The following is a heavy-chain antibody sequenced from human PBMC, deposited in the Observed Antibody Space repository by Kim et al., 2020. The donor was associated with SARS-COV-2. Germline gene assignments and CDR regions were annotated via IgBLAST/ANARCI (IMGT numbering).Heavy chain of an antibody. CDR3: ARQLQLGIAAAGTRGKGNWFDP. Sequence: SETLSLTCTVSGGSISSSSYYWGWIRQPPGKGLEWIGSIYYSGSTYYNPSLKSRVTISVDTSKNQFSLKLSSVTAADTAVYYCARQLQLGIAAAGTRGKGNWFDPWGQGTLVTVSS. D-gene: IGHD6-13*01. CDR2: IYYSGST. CDR1: GGSISSSSYY. V-gene: IGHV4-39*07. J-gene: IGHJ5*02.